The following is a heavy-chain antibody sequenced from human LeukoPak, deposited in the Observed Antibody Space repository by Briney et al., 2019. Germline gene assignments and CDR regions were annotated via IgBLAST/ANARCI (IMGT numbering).Heavy chain of an antibody. CDR2: INHSGST. J-gene: IGHJ3*02. Sequence: GTLSLTCAVYGGSFSGYYWSWIRQPPGKGLEWIGEINHSGSTNYNPSLKSRVTISVDTSKNQFSLKLSSVTAADTAVYYCLSGLNAFDIWGQGTMVTVSS. D-gene: IGHD3-22*01. V-gene: IGHV4-34*01. CDR1: GGSFSGYY. CDR3: LSGLNAFDI.